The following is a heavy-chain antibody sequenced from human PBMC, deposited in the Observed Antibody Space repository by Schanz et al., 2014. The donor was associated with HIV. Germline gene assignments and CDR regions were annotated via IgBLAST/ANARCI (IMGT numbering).Heavy chain of an antibody. J-gene: IGHJ6*02. CDR2: ISAGGRDT. Sequence: EVQLMDSGGGLVRPGGSLRLSCAASGLTFSNYAMSWVRQAPGKGLEWVSSISAGGRDTYYADSVKGRFTISRDNAKKSLYLQMNSLRAEDTAVYYCAREANLEWLFVVDVWGRGTTVTVSS. CDR3: AREANLEWLFVVDV. CDR1: GLTFSNYA. V-gene: IGHV3-23*01. D-gene: IGHD3-3*01.